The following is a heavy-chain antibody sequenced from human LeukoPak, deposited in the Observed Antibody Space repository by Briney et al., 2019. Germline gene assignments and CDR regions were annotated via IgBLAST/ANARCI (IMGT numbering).Heavy chain of an antibody. J-gene: IGHJ4*02. CDR1: GFTVRNNY. CDR3: ATGERMVRGDGVDY. Sequence: GGSLRLSCAASGFTVRNNYMSWVRQAPGKGLEWVSVKGRFTISRDNSKNTLYLQMNSLRAVDTAVYFCATGERMVRGDGVDYWGQGTLVTVSS. D-gene: IGHD3-10*01. V-gene: IGHV3-66*01.